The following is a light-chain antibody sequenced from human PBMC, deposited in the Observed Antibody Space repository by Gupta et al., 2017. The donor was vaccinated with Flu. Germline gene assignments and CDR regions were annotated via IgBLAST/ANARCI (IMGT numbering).Light chain of an antibody. J-gene: IGKJ2*01. V-gene: IGKV2-30*01. CDR3: MRGTHGPPMFT. CDR2: KIS. CDR1: QSLVYNDGNTF. Sequence: DVVMTQSPLFLPVTLGQSASISCRSSQSLVYNDGNTFLSWFQQRPGQSPRRLIHKISKRESGVEDRFSGSGDGTDFTLKINRGEAEDVGVYFCMRGTHGPPMFTFGQGTKLEIK.